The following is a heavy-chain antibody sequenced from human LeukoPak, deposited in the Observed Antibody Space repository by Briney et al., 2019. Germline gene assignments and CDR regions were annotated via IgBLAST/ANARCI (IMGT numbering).Heavy chain of an antibody. CDR3: AKGKSGWYRDFFGY. V-gene: IGHV3-23*01. J-gene: IGHJ4*02. CDR2: ISGSGGST. CDR1: GFTFSSYG. Sequence: GGSLRLSCAASGFTFSSYGMSWVRQAPGKGLEWVSAISGSGGSTYYADSVKGRFTVSRDNSKNTLYLQMNSLRAEDTAVYYCAKGKSGWYRDFFGYWGQGTLVTVSS. D-gene: IGHD6-19*01.